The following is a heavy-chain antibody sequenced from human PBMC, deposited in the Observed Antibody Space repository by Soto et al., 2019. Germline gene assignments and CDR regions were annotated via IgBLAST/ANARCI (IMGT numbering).Heavy chain of an antibody. CDR1: GFTFSNLA. CDR3: VRGDNWNDEASDY. J-gene: IGHJ4*02. CDR2: VSDSGRST. Sequence: PLRPLRLPCAAFGFTFSNLAISWIRKAPGKRLEWVSAVSDSGRSTYCADSVKGRFTISRDNSRNTLYLQMNSLRAEDTAVYYCVRGDNWNDEASDYWGQGTLVTVSS. V-gene: IGHV3-23*01. D-gene: IGHD1-1*01.